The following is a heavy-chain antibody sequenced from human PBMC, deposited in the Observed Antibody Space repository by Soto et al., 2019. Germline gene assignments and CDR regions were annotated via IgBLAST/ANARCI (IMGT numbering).Heavy chain of an antibody. CDR1: GFTFDDYA. V-gene: IGHV3-9*01. CDR2: ISWNSGNI. J-gene: IGHJ5*02. CDR3: AKDRYCSGGSCYSPFDP. Sequence: EVQLVESGGGLVQPGRSLRLSCAASGFTFDDYAMHWVRQAPGKGLEWVSGISWNSGNIVYADSVKGRFTISRDNAKNSLYLQMNSLRAEDTALYYCAKDRYCSGGSCYSPFDPWVQGTLVTVSS. D-gene: IGHD2-15*01.